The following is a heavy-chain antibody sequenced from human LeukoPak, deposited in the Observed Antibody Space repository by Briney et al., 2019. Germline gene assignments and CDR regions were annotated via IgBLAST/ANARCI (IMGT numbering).Heavy chain of an antibody. J-gene: IGHJ5*02. D-gene: IGHD1-26*01. CDR1: GGSIGSYY. CDR3: ARSKTVGATLWFDP. CDR2: IYYSGST. V-gene: IGHV4-59*01. Sequence: SETLSLTCTVSGGSIGSYYWSWIRQPPGKGLEWIGYIYYSGSTNYNPSLKSRVTISVDTSKNQFSLKLSSVTAADTAVYYCARSKTVGATLWFDPWGQGTLVTVSS.